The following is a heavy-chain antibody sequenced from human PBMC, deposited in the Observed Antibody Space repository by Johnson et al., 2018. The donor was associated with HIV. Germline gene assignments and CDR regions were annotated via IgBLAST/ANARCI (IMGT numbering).Heavy chain of an antibody. V-gene: IGHV3-66*02. J-gene: IGHJ3*02. D-gene: IGHD2-15*01. CDR2: LYSDGGT. CDR1: GFTVSSNY. Sequence: VQLEESGGGLVQPGGSLRLSCAASGFTVSSNYMSWVRQAPGKGLERVSVLYSDGGTYYADSVKGRFTIPRDNSKNTLYLQMNSLRADDTAVYYCAREGIWYCSGGSCYGAFDIWGQGTMVTVSS. CDR3: AREGIWYCSGGSCYGAFDI.